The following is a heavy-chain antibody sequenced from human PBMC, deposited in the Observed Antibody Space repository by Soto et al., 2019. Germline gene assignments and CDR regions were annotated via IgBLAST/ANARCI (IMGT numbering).Heavy chain of an antibody. CDR1: GGFISSYY. Sequence: SETLSLTCTVSGGFISSYYWSRIRQSPGKGLELIGYIHHTGSTNYNPSLKSRVTMSLDTSRNQFSLKLYSVTAADTAVYYCARSLDSSGFYFSNCWGQGTLVTVSS. CDR2: IHHTGST. J-gene: IGHJ4*02. V-gene: IGHV4-59*01. D-gene: IGHD3-22*01. CDR3: ARSLDSSGFYFSNC.